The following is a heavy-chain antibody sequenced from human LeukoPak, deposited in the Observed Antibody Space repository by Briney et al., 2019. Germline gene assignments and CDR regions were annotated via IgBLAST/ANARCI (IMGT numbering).Heavy chain of an antibody. J-gene: IGHJ3*02. CDR2: IIPIFGTA. CDR1: GGTFSSYA. CDR3: ARDFAVPSPFDI. Sequence: SVTVSFKASGGTFSSYAISWVRQAPGQGLEWMGGIIPIFGTANYAQKFQGRVTITADKSTSTAYMELSSLRSEDTAVYYCARDFAVPSPFDIWGQGTMVTVSS. V-gene: IGHV1-69*06. D-gene: IGHD1-1*01.